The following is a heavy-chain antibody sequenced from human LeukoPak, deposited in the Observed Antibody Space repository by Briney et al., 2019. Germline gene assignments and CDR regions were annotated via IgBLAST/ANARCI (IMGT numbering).Heavy chain of an antibody. CDR1: GYSFTSYW. J-gene: IGHJ3*02. CDR2: IYPGDSDT. D-gene: IGHD3-22*01. CDR3: ARQGSSGYYYDAFDI. V-gene: IGHV5-51*01. Sequence: GESLKISCKGSGYSFTSYWIGWVRQMPGKGLEWTGIIYPGDSDTRYSPSFQGQVTISADKSISTAYLQWSSLKASDTAMYYCARQGSSGYYYDAFDIWGQGTMVTVSS.